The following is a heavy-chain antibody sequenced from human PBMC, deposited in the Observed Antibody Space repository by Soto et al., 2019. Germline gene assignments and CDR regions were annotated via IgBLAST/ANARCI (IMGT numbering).Heavy chain of an antibody. CDR2: ISIHNGNT. CDR3: ASMTPVDTSPYYMDV. V-gene: IGHV1-18*04. J-gene: IGHJ6*03. CDR1: GYTFNTYG. Sequence: QAQLLQSGGELKKSGASVKVSCKASGYTFNTYGISWVRQAPGQGLEWMAWISIHNGNTNFAQKFQGRVTLTTDTSTRTANRELRSLTSDDTAVYYFASMTPVDTSPYYMDVWGKGTTVTVSS. D-gene: IGHD6-19*01.